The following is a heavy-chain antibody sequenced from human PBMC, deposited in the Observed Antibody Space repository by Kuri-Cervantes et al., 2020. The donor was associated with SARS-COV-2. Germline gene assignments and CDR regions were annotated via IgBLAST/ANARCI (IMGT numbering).Heavy chain of an antibody. Sequence: GESLKISCAASGFTFSDYYMTWIRQAPGKGLEWVSYISSSSSTIYYADLVKGRFTISRDNAKNSLYLQMNSLRAEDTAVYYCARDPKLGLPPAWGQGTLVTVSS. CDR3: ARDPKLGLPPA. D-gene: IGHD1-7*01. J-gene: IGHJ5*02. CDR2: ISSSSSTI. CDR1: GFTFSDYY. V-gene: IGHV3-11*04.